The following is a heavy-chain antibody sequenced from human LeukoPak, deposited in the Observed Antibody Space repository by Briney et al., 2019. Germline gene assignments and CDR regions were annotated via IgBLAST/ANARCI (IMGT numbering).Heavy chain of an antibody. J-gene: IGHJ4*02. CDR1: GGSISSSNW. Sequence: SGTLSLTCAVSGGSISSSNWWSWVRQPPGKGLEWIGEIYHSGSTNYNPSLKSRVTISVDTSKNQFSLKLSSVTAADTAVYYCARAGYNWNPPFEYFDYWGQGTLVTVSS. D-gene: IGHD1-20*01. CDR3: ARAGYNWNPPFEYFDY. V-gene: IGHV4-4*02. CDR2: IYHSGST.